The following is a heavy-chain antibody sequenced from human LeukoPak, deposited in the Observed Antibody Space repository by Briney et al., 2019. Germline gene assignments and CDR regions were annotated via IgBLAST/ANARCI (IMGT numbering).Heavy chain of an antibody. D-gene: IGHD3-3*01. V-gene: IGHV1-69*13. J-gene: IGHJ4*02. CDR3: ARGAIWSGPSYYFDY. CDR2: IIPIFGTA. Sequence: ASVKVSCKASGGTFSSYAISWVRQAPGQGLEWMGGIIPIFGTANYAQKFQGRVTITADESTSTAYMELSSLRSEDTAVYYCARGAIWSGPSYYFDYWGQGTLVTVSS. CDR1: GGTFSSYA.